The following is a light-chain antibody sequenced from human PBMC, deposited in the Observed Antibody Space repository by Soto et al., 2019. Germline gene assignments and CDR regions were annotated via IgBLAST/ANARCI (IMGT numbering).Light chain of an antibody. CDR1: QGVSTW. CDR2: TAS. Sequence: DIQMTLSPSSVSASGGDRVTITCRASQGVSTWLAWYQQKPGKAPNLLIYTASSLQSGVPSRFSGSGSGTDFTLTINGLQPEDFATYYCQQAASFPITFGQGTRLEIK. V-gene: IGKV1-12*01. J-gene: IGKJ5*01. CDR3: QQAASFPIT.